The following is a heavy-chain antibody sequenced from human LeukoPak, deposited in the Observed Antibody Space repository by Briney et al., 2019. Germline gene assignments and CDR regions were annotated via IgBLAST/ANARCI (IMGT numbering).Heavy chain of an antibody. CDR3: ARDSSGYYYGYWYFDL. D-gene: IGHD3-22*01. J-gene: IGHJ2*01. Sequence: SETLSLTCTVSGGSISSGDYYWSWIRQPPGKGLEWIGYIYYSGSTYYNPSLKSRVTISVDTSKNQFSLKLSSVTAADTAVYYCARDSSGYYYGYWYFDLWGRGTLVTVSS. CDR1: GGSISSGDYY. CDR2: IYYSGST. V-gene: IGHV4-30-4*08.